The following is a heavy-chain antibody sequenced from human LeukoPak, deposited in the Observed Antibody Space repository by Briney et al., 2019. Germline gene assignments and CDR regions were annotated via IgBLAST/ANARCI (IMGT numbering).Heavy chain of an antibody. J-gene: IGHJ3*02. Sequence: PSETLSLTCTVSGDSISSGDYYWSWIRQPAGKGLEWIGRVSSSGSTNYNPSLKSRVTISVDTSKNQFSLKLSSVTAADTAVYFCARGPYSYDSSGAFDIWGQGTMVTVSS. CDR3: ARGPYSYDSSGAFDI. CDR2: VSSSGST. V-gene: IGHV4-61*02. D-gene: IGHD3-22*01. CDR1: GDSISSGDYY.